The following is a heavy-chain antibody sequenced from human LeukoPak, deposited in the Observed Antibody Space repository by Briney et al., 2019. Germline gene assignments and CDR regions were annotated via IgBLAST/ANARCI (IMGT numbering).Heavy chain of an antibody. CDR1: GGSISSYY. Sequence: PSETLSLTCTVSGGSISSYYWSWIRQPPGKGLEWIGYIYYSGSTNYNPSLKSRVTISVDTSKNQFSLKLSSVTAADTAVYYCARASYGSGSYIGYWGQGTLVTVSS. CDR3: ARASYGSGSYIGY. CDR2: IYYSGST. J-gene: IGHJ4*02. V-gene: IGHV4-59*01. D-gene: IGHD3-10*01.